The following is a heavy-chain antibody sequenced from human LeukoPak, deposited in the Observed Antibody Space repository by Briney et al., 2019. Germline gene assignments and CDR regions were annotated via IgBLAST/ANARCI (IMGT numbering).Heavy chain of an antibody. CDR3: ARGLNSWYNC. CDR2: MNPNSGNT. V-gene: IGHV1-8*01. Sequence: ASVRVSCKASGYTFTTYDINWVRQATGQGLEWMGWMNPNSGNTGYAQQFHGRVSMTRDISTSTAYMELSSLRSEDTAVYYCARGLNSWYNCWGQGTLVIVSS. CDR1: GYTFTTYD. J-gene: IGHJ4*02. D-gene: IGHD6-13*01.